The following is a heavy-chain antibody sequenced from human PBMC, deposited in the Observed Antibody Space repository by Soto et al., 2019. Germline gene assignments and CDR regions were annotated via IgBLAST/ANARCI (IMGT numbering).Heavy chain of an antibody. D-gene: IGHD6-6*01. CDR1: GGSISSYY. Sequence: PSETLSLTCTVSGGSISSYYWSWIRQPPGKGLEWIGYIYYSGSTNYNPSLKSRVTISVDTSKNQFSLKLSSVTAAATAVYYCARAEIADRPRYYYYGMDVWGQGTTVTVS. CDR3: ARAEIADRPRYYYYGMDV. V-gene: IGHV4-59*01. CDR2: IYYSGST. J-gene: IGHJ6*02.